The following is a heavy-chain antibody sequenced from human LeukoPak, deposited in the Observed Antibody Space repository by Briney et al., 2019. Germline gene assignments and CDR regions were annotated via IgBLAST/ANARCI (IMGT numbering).Heavy chain of an antibody. V-gene: IGHV3-30*18. CDR1: GFTFSSYC. CDR2: ISYDGSNK. D-gene: IGHD3-10*01. CDR3: AKDYLGYYYGSGSYFSY. J-gene: IGHJ4*02. Sequence: GGSLRLSCAASGFTFSSYCMHWVRQAPGKGLEWVAVISYDGSNKYYADSVMGRFTISRDNSKTTLYLQMNSLMAEDTAVYYCAKDYLGYYYGSGSYFSYWGQGTLVTVSS.